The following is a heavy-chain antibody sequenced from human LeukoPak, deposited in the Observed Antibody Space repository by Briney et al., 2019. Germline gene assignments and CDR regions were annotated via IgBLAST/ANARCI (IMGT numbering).Heavy chain of an antibody. CDR2: TYYRSKWYD. V-gene: IGHV6-1*01. Sequence: SQTLSLTCAISGDSVSNKNAAWNWIRQSPSRGLEWLGRTYYRSKWYDDYATSVKSRIIINPDTSKNQFSLQLNSVTPEDTAVYYCARTTFTQQGAWFDPWGQGTQVTVSS. CDR1: GDSVSNKNAA. D-gene: IGHD3-16*01. CDR3: ARTTFTQQGAWFDP. J-gene: IGHJ5*02.